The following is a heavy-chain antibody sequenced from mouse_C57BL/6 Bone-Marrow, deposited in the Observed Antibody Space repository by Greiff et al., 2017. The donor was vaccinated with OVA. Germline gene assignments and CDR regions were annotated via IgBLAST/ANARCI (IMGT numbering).Heavy chain of an antibody. CDR2: IYPGSGST. D-gene: IGHD1-1*01. V-gene: IGHV1-55*01. CDR3: ARGSYYAYFDY. CDR1: GYTFISYW. Sequence: QVQLQQSGAELVKPGASVKMSCKASGYTFISYWITWVKQRPGQGLEWIGEIYPGSGSTNYNEKFKSKATLTVDKSSSTAYMQLSSLTSEDSAVYYGARGSYYAYFDYWGQCTTLTVSS. J-gene: IGHJ2*01.